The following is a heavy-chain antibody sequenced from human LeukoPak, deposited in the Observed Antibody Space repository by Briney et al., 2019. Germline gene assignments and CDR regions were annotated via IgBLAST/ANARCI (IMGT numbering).Heavy chain of an antibody. CDR2: ISSSSSYI. V-gene: IGHV3-21*01. CDR3: ARDNRVLISSSTNFDY. D-gene: IGHD6-6*01. J-gene: IGHJ4*02. CDR1: GFTFSSYS. Sequence: GGPLRLSCAASGFTFSSYSMNWVRQAPGKGLEWVSSISSSSSYIYYADSVKGRFTISRDNAKNSLYLQMNSLRAEDTAVYYCARDNRVLISSSTNFDYWGQGTLVTVSS.